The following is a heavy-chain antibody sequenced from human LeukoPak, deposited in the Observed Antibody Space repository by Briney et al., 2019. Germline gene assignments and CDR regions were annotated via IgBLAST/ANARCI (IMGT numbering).Heavy chain of an antibody. V-gene: IGHV1-69*05. CDR2: IIPIFGTA. CDR3: ATIGDGYNSGY. J-gene: IGHJ4*02. Sequence: ASMKVSCKASGGTFSSYAISWVRQAPGQGLEWMGGIIPIFGTANHAQKFQGRVTITTDESTSTAYMELSSLRSEDTAVYYCATIGDGYNSGYWGQGTLVTVSS. CDR1: GGTFSSYA. D-gene: IGHD5-24*01.